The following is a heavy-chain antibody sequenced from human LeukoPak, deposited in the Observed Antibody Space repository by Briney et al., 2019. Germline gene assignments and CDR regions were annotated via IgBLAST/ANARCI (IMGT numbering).Heavy chain of an antibody. D-gene: IGHD3-9*01. CDR1: GGSISSSSYY. V-gene: IGHV4-39*01. Sequence: PSETLSLTCTVSGGSISSSSYYWGWIRQPPGKGLEWIGSIYYSGSTYYNPSLKSRVTISVDTSKNQFSLKLSSVTAADTAVYYCAKGPRRDFDWFDYWGQGTLVTVSS. J-gene: IGHJ4*02. CDR3: AKGPRRDFDWFDY. CDR2: IYYSGST.